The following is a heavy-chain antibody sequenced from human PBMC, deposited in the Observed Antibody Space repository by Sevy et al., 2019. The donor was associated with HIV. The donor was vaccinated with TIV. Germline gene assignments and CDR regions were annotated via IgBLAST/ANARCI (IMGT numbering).Heavy chain of an antibody. CDR2: ISGSGDNT. Sequence: GGSLRLSCAASGFTFSSYAMSWVRQAPGKGLEWVSVISGSGDNTFYADSVKGRFTISRDSSKNTLYLQMNSLRGEDTAVYYCAKSLTGDGKNAQLRKFDYWGQGTLVTVSS. D-gene: IGHD1-1*01. V-gene: IGHV3-23*01. J-gene: IGHJ4*02. CDR1: GFTFSSYA. CDR3: AKSLTGDGKNAQLRKFDY.